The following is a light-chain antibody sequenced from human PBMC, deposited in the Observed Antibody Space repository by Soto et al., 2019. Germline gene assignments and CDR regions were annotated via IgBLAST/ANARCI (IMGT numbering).Light chain of an antibody. CDR2: TND. V-gene: IGLV1-44*01. CDR3: AAWDDGLNGYV. CDR1: SSNIGSNI. J-gene: IGLJ1*01. Sequence: QSVLSQPPSASGTPGQRVTISCSGSSSNIGSNIVNWYQQVPGTAPKILIYTNDQRPSGVPDRFSGAKSGTSASLAISGLQSDDEADYYCAAWDDGLNGYVFGTGTKVTVL.